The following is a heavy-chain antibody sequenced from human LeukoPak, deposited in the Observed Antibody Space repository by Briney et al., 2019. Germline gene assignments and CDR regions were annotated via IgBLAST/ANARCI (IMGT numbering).Heavy chain of an antibody. V-gene: IGHV4-34*01. J-gene: IGHJ4*02. D-gene: IGHD2-2*01. CDR3: ARADLYQGFDY. Sequence: NPSETLSLTCAVYGGSFSGYYWNWIRQPPGKGLEWIGEINHSGSTNYNPSLKSRVTISVDTSKNQFSLKLSSVTAADTAVYYCARADLYQGFDYWGQGTLVTVSS. CDR2: INHSGST. CDR1: GGSFSGYY.